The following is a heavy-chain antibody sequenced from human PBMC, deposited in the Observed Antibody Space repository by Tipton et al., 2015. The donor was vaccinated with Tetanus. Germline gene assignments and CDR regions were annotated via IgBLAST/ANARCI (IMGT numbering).Heavy chain of an antibody. CDR2: INHSGST. CDR3: ARGTRDYYDSSGYYPYY. D-gene: IGHD3-22*01. Sequence: TLSLTCAVYGGSFSGYYWSWIRQPPGKGLEWIGEINHSGSTNYNPSLKSRVTISVDTSKNQFSLKLSSVTAADTAVYYCARGTRDYYDSSGYYPYYWGQGTLVTVSS. V-gene: IGHV4-34*01. J-gene: IGHJ4*02. CDR1: GGSFSGYY.